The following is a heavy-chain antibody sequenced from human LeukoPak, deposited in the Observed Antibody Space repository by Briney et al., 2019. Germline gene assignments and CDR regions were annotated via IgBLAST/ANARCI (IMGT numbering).Heavy chain of an antibody. CDR1: GFTFSSYA. D-gene: IGHD3-3*01. V-gene: IGHV3-30-3*01. CDR2: ISYDGSNK. Sequence: PGGSLRLSCAASGFTFSSYAMHWVRQAPGKGLEWVAVISYDGSNKYYAVSVKGRFTISRDNSENTLYLQMNSLRAEDTAVYYCAREGSYDFWSGYSSIWGQGTMVTVSS. CDR3: AREGSYDFWSGYSSI. J-gene: IGHJ3*02.